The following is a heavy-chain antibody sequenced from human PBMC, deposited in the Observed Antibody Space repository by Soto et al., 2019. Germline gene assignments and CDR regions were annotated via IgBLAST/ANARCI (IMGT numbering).Heavy chain of an antibody. CDR1: GYTFTSYA. D-gene: IGHD5-18*01. CDR2: INAGNGNT. CDR3: ARDRVDTAMAIRTSYFDY. V-gene: IGHV1-3*01. J-gene: IGHJ4*02. Sequence: ASVKVSCKASGYTFTSYAMHWVRQAPGQRLEWMGWINAGNGNTKYSQKFQGRVTITRDTSASTAYMELSSLRSEDTAVYYCARDRVDTAMAIRTSYFDYWGQGTLVTVSS.